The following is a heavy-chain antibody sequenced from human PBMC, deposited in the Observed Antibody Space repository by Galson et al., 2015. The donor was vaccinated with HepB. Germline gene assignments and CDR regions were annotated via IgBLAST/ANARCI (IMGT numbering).Heavy chain of an antibody. J-gene: IGHJ5*02. D-gene: IGHD5-24*01. CDR1: GYTFTYRY. CDR2: ITPFNGNT. Sequence: SVKVSCKASGYTFTYRYLHWVRQAPGQALEWMGWITPFNGNTNYAQKFQDRVTITRDRSMSTAYMELSSLRSEDTAMYYCARWDLDGYFDLWGQGTLVTVSS. CDR3: ARWDLDGYFDL. V-gene: IGHV1-45*02.